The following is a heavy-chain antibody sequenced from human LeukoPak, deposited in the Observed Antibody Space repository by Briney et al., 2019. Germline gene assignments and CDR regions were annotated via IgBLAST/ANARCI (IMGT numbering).Heavy chain of an antibody. V-gene: IGHV4-59*01. CDR1: GGSISSYY. D-gene: IGHD4-11*01. J-gene: IGHJ4*02. CDR3: ARGGRTHDYPMGY. CDR2: IYYSGST. Sequence: SETLSLTCTVSGGSISSYYWSWIRQPPGKGLEWIGYIYYSGSTSYNPSLKSRVTISVDTSKNQFSLKLSSVTAADTAVYYCARGGRTHDYPMGYWGQGTLVTVSS.